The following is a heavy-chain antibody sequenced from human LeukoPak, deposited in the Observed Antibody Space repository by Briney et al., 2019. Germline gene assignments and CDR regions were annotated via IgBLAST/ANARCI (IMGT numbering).Heavy chain of an antibody. V-gene: IGHV3-20*04. Sequence: GGSLRLSCAASGFTFNDYGMNWVRQAPGKGLEWVSCIKWNGGSIDYADSVKGRFTISRDNAKNSLYLQMNSLRAEDTALYYCARDGEDCSGDSGYVDYWGQGTLVTVSS. CDR2: IKWNGGSI. J-gene: IGHJ4*02. D-gene: IGHD2-15*01. CDR3: ARDGEDCSGDSGYVDY. CDR1: GFTFNDYG.